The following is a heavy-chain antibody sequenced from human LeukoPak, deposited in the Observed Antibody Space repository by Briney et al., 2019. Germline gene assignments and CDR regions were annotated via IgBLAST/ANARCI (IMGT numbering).Heavy chain of an antibody. CDR1: DFLFSSYW. Sequence: PGGSLRLSCAVSDFLFSSYWMHWVRQAPGKGLVWVSRINTDGSATTYADSVKGRFTISRENAKNTLYLQMKSLRAEDTAVYYCARAQYGWFDPWGQGTLVTVSS. V-gene: IGHV3-74*03. CDR2: INTDGSAT. D-gene: IGHD3-10*01. J-gene: IGHJ5*02. CDR3: ARAQYGWFDP.